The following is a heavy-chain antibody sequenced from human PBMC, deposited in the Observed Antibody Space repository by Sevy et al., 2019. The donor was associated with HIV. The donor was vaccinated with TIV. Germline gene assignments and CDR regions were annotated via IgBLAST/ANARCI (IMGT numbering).Heavy chain of an antibody. CDR1: GFTFSSYG. CDR3: AEASYGSGSYYSNPLAFDI. CDR2: IWYDGSNK. J-gene: IGHJ3*02. D-gene: IGHD3-10*01. Sequence: GGCLRLSCAASGFTFSSYGMHWVRQAPGKGLEWVAVIWYDGSNKYYADSVKGRFTISRDNSKNTLYLQMNSLRAEDTAVYNCAEASYGSGSYYSNPLAFDIWGQGTMVTVSS. V-gene: IGHV3-33*01.